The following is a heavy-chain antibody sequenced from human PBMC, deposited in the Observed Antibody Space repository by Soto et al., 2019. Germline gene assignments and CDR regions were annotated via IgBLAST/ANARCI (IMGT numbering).Heavy chain of an antibody. J-gene: IGHJ4*02. V-gene: IGHV1-69*06. CDR2: IYPIFSTT. Sequence: SVKVSCKLSGGTFNIYSISWVRQAPGQGLEWMGGIYPIFSTTNYAQKFQGRVTITADRSTSTAYMELSSLRSDDTAVYYCARDHSGYYYFDYWGQGTLVTVSS. D-gene: IGHD5-12*01. CDR3: ARDHSGYYYFDY. CDR1: GGTFNIYS.